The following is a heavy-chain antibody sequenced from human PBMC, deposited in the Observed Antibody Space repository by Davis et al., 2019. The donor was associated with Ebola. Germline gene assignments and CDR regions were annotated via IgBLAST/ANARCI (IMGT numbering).Heavy chain of an antibody. CDR3: ARETIVLMVYAYFDY. CDR1: GGTFSSYA. D-gene: IGHD2-8*01. Sequence: AASVKVSCKASGGTFSSYAISWVRQAPGQGLEWMGGIIPIFGTANYAQKFQGRVTITADESTSTAYMELSSLRSEDTAVYYCARETIVLMVYAYFDYWGQGTLVTVSS. V-gene: IGHV1-69*13. J-gene: IGHJ4*02. CDR2: IIPIFGTA.